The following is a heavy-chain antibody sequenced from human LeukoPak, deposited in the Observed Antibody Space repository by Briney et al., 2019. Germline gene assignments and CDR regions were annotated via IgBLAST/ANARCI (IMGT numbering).Heavy chain of an antibody. CDR2: IIPIFGTA. CDR3: ARGLLDGWGWLTPYYYYYMDV. J-gene: IGHJ6*03. D-gene: IGHD5-24*01. Sequence: SVKVSCKASGGTFSSYAISWVRQAPGQGLEWMGGIIPIFGTANYAQKFQGRVTITTDESTSTAYMELSSLRSEDTAVYYCARGLLDGWGWLTPYYYYYMDVWGKGTTVTVSS. V-gene: IGHV1-69*05. CDR1: GGTFSSYA.